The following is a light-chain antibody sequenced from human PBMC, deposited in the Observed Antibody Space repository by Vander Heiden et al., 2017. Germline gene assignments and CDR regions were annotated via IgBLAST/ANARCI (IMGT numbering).Light chain of an antibody. CDR2: DGS. J-gene: IGKJ4*02. CDR3: QQYDNLRT. Sequence: DIQLTQSPSSLSASGGGGLTITCRARQDISKYLNGYQQKPGKASKVLIDDGSNWETGVPSRFSGSGSGTEFNFTISSLQPEDIATDYCQQYDNLRTFGGGTKVEIK. V-gene: IGKV1-33*01. CDR1: QDISKY.